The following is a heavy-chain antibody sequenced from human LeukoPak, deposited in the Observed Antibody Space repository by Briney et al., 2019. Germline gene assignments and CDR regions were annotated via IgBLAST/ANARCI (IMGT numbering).Heavy chain of an antibody. CDR3: ARQTGSGLFILP. CDR2: VYRSGSA. D-gene: IGHD3/OR15-3a*01. Sequence: SETLSLTCSVSSYSINNGYLWAWIRQPLGKGLEWIGSVYRSGSAYYNPSLKSRVTMSVDTSKNQFSLRLTSVTAADTAVYYCARQTGSGLFILPGGQGTLVTVSS. CDR1: SYSINNGYL. V-gene: IGHV4-38-2*02. J-gene: IGHJ4*02.